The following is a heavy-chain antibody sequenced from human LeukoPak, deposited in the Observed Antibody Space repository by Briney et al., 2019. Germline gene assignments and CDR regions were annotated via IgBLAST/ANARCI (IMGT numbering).Heavy chain of an antibody. D-gene: IGHD3-16*02. V-gene: IGHV3-23*01. J-gene: IGHJ4*02. CDR1: GFTFSSYA. CDR3: AKERRITFGGVILDYFDY. Sequence: PGGSLRLSCAASGFTFSSYAMSWVRQAPGKGLEWVSAISGSGGSTYYADSVKGRFTISRDNSKNTLYLQMNSLRAEDTAVYYCAKERRITFGGVILDYFDYWGQGTLVTVSS. CDR2: ISGSGGST.